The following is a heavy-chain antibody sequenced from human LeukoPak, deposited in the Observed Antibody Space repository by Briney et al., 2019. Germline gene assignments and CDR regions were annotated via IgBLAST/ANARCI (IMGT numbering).Heavy chain of an antibody. J-gene: IGHJ5*02. CDR3: ATDSGRIRQNWFDP. V-gene: IGHV3-23*01. CDR2: ISGSGGST. CDR1: GFTFSSYA. Sequence: GGSLRLSCAASGFTFSSYAMSWVRQAPGKGLEWVSAISGSGGSTYYADSVKGRFAISRENSKNTLYLQMNSLRAEDTAVYYCATDSGRIRQNWFDPWGQGTLVTVSS. D-gene: IGHD6-19*01.